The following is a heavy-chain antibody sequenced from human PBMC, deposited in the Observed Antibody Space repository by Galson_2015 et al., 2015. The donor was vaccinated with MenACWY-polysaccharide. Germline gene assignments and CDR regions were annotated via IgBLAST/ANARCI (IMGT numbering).Heavy chain of an antibody. D-gene: IGHD3-10*01. V-gene: IGHV1-69*04. J-gene: IGHJ4*02. CDR1: GGTFTDYA. CDR2: IITVVGKA. Sequence: SVKVSCKASGGTFTDYAISWVRQAPGQGLEWMGRIITVVGKANYAQKFQGRLPITADRSTSTAYMELSSLRSEDTAVYYCARSVYGSGSDYPNRDYWGQGTLVIASS. CDR3: ARSVYGSGSDYPNRDY.